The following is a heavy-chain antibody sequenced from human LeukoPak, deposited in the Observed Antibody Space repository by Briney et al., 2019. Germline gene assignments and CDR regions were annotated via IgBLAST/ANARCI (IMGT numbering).Heavy chain of an antibody. D-gene: IGHD3-3*02. CDR1: GGTFSSYA. V-gene: IGHV1-8*02. Sequence: ASVKVSCKASGGTFSSYAISWVRQAPGQGLEWMGWMNPNSGNTGYAQKFQGRVTMTRNTSISTAYMELSSLRSEDTAVYYCARLSRSVYYYYGMDVWGQGTTVTVSS. CDR2: MNPNSGNT. J-gene: IGHJ6*02. CDR3: ARLSRSVYYYYGMDV.